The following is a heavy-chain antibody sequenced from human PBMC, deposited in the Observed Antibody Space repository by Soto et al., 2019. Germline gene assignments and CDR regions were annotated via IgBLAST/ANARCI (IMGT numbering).Heavy chain of an antibody. J-gene: IGHJ4*02. CDR2: IYFTGNT. CDR1: GGSISSGDYY. V-gene: IGHV4-30-4*01. D-gene: IGHD6-13*01. Sequence: SETLSLTCTVSGGSISSGDYYWSWIRQPPGKGLEWIGHIYFTGNTFYIPSLKSRVSISLDTSKNQFSLNLSSVTAADTAIYYCVRVLASGYSSSWYLASWGQGTLVTVSS. CDR3: VRVLASGYSSSWYLAS.